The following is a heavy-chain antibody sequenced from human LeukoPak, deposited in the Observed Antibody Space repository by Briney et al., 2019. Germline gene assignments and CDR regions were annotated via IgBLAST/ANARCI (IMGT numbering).Heavy chain of an antibody. Sequence: GGSLRLSCAASGFAFSSYGMHWVRQAPGKGLEWVAFIRYDGSNKYYADSVKGRFTIPRDDSKSTLYLQMNSLRAEDTAVYYCAKDLGTVTTVTTYFDYWGQGTLVTVSS. CDR3: AKDLGTVTTVTTYFDY. CDR1: GFAFSSYG. J-gene: IGHJ4*02. V-gene: IGHV3-30*02. CDR2: IRYDGSNK. D-gene: IGHD4-17*01.